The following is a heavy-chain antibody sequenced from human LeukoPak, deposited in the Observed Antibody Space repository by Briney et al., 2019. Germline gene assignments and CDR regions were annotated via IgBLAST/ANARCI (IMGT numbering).Heavy chain of an antibody. J-gene: IGHJ4*02. Sequence: SVKVSCKASGGTFSSYAISWVRQAPGQGLEWMGGIIPIFGTANYAQKFQGRVTITTDESTSTAYMELSSLRSEDTAVYYCARGGDYYGSGSYIDYWGQGTLVTVSS. CDR3: ARGGDYYGSGSYIDY. CDR2: IIPIFGTA. V-gene: IGHV1-69*05. CDR1: GGTFSSYA. D-gene: IGHD3-10*01.